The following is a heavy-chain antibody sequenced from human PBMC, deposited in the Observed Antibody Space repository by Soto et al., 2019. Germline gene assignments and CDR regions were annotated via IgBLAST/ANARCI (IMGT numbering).Heavy chain of an antibody. CDR2: LYDVDGS. J-gene: IGHJ3*01. CDR1: GLTISGKKY. D-gene: IGHD1-1*01. V-gene: IGHV3-53*01. CDR3: ATWHEREHAFDV. Sequence: DVQLVESGGGLIQPGESLRLSCAAFGLTISGKKYVAWVRQAPGKGLEWVSALYDVDGSFYADSVTGRFTTSSDSSKTTVYLQMTDLRPDDTAVYFCATWHEREHAFDVWGLGTTVTISS.